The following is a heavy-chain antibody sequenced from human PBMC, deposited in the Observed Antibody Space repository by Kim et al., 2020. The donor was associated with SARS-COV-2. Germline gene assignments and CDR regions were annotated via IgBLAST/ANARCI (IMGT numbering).Heavy chain of an antibody. CDR2: ISSSGSTI. D-gene: IGHD4-4*01. CDR3: ASLYSNYVY. J-gene: IGHJ4*02. V-gene: IGHV3-48*03. CDR1: GFTFSSYE. Sequence: GGSLRLFCAASGFTFSSYEMNWVRQAPGKGLEWVSYISSSGSTIYYADSVKGRFTISRDNAKNSLYLQMNSLRAEDTAVYYCASLYSNYVYWGQGTLVTVSS.